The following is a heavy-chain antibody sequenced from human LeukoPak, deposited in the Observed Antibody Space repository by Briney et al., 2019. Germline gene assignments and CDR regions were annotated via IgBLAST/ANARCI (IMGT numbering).Heavy chain of an antibody. J-gene: IGHJ3*02. Sequence: PGGSLRLSCAASGFTFSSYSMNWVRQAPGKGLEWVSSISSSSSYIYYADSVKGRFTISRDNAKNSLYLQMNSLRAEDTAVYYCAGETDTAMADDAFDIWGQGTMVTVSS. CDR3: AGETDTAMADDAFDI. CDR2: ISSSSSYI. D-gene: IGHD5-18*01. V-gene: IGHV3-21*01. CDR1: GFTFSSYS.